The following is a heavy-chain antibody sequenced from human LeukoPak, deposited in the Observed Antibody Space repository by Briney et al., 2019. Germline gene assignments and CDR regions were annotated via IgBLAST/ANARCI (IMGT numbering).Heavy chain of an antibody. CDR2: ISSSGSTV. CDR1: GFAFRTYE. CDR3: AKDWFDSGWHLDY. Sequence: PGGSLRLSCAASGFAFRTYEMNWVRQAPGRGLEWVSYISSSGSTVYYADSVKGRFTISRDNFKNSLFLDMTSLGPEDTAVYYCAKDWFDSGWHLDYWGQGALVTVSS. D-gene: IGHD5-12*01. V-gene: IGHV3-48*03. J-gene: IGHJ4*02.